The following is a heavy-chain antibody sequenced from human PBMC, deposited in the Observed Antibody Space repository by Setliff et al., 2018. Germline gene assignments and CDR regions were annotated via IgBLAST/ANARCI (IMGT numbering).Heavy chain of an antibody. J-gene: IGHJ5*01. CDR2: IKQDGSEK. Sequence: LRLSCAASGFTFSSYWMSWVRQAPGKGLEWVANIKQDGSEKYYVDSVKGRFTISRDNAKNSLYLQMNGLRADDTAVYYCARDGGTGDSGTYFNIGFDSWGQGTQVTVSS. D-gene: IGHD3-10*01. CDR1: GFTFSSYW. V-gene: IGHV3-7*03. CDR3: ARDGGTGDSGTYFNIGFDS.